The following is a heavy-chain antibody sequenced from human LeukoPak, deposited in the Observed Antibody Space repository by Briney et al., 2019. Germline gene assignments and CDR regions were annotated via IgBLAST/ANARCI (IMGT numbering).Heavy chain of an antibody. J-gene: IGHJ6*03. CDR2: IYYSGST. V-gene: IGHV4-61*05. Sequence: PSETLSLSCTVSGGSISSSSYYWGWIRQPPGKGLEWIEYIYYSGSTNYNPSLKSRVTISVDTSKNQFSLKLSSVTAADTAVYYCASRISGYGVSYYYYYMDVWGKGTTVTVSS. CDR1: GGSISSSSYY. D-gene: IGHD3-22*01. CDR3: ASRISGYGVSYYYYYMDV.